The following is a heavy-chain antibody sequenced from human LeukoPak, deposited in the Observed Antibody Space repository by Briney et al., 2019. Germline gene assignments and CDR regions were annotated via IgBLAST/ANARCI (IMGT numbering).Heavy chain of an antibody. CDR3: ASGAYEGFDP. Sequence: GGSLRLSCAASGFTVSSNYMNWVRQAPGKGLEWVSSISISSTYIYYTDSVRGRFTISRDNAKNSLYLQMNSLRAEDTAVYYCASGAYEGFDPWGQGSLVTVSS. V-gene: IGHV3-21*01. D-gene: IGHD3-16*01. CDR1: GFTVSSNY. J-gene: IGHJ5*02. CDR2: ISISSTYI.